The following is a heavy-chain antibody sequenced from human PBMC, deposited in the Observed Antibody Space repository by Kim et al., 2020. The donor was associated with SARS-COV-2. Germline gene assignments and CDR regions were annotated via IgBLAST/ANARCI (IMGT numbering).Heavy chain of an antibody. Sequence: SVKGRFTISRDNSKNTLYLQMNSLRADDTAVYYCTKGGVAPGNKNAKYFDYWGQGILVTVSS. V-gene: IGHV3-23*01. J-gene: IGHJ4*02. D-gene: IGHD6-13*01. CDR3: TKGGVAPGNKNAKYFDY.